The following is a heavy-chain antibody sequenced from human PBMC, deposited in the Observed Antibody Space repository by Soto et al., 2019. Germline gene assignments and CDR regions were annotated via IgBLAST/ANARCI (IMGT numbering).Heavy chain of an antibody. CDR3: ASQYYFDY. CDR2: ISSSSSTI. J-gene: IGHJ4*02. CDR1: GFTFSSYS. V-gene: IGHV3-48*02. Sequence: GESLKISCAASGFTFSSYSMNWVRQAPGKGLEWVSYISSSSSTIYYADSVKGRFTISRDNAKNSLYLQMNSLRDEDTAVYYCASQYYFDYWGQGTLVTVSS.